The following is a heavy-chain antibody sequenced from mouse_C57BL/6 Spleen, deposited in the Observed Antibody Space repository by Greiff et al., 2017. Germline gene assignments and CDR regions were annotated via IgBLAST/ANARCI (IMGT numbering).Heavy chain of an antibody. Sequence: EVMLVESGGGLVKPGGSLKLSCAASGFTFSSYAMSWVRQTPEKRLEWVATISDGGSYTYYPDNVKGRFTISRDNAKNNLYLQMSHLMSEDTAMYYCAREDYYGSSLYAMDYWGQGTSVTVSS. CDR3: AREDYYGSSLYAMDY. D-gene: IGHD1-1*01. CDR2: ISDGGSYT. J-gene: IGHJ4*01. V-gene: IGHV5-4*01. CDR1: GFTFSSYA.